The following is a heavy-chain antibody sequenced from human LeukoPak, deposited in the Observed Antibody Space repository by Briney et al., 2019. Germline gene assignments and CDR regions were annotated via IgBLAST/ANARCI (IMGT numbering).Heavy chain of an antibody. D-gene: IGHD3-10*01. CDR2: ILQSGST. CDR1: GGSISSGSYY. CDR3: ARAFPNIYGSGLHNWFDP. J-gene: IGHJ5*02. V-gene: IGHV4-39*01. Sequence: SQTLSLTCTVSGGSISSGSYYWAWIRQPPGKGLEWIGSILQSGSTFYNPSLESRITISVDTSKNQFSLKLSSVTAADTAIYYCARAFPNIYGSGLHNWFDPWGQGTLVTVSS.